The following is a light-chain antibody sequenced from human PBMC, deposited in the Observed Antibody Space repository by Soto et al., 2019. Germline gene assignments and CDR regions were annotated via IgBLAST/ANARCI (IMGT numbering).Light chain of an antibody. CDR1: QSVNSNY. CDR3: QQYGNSGVT. Sequence: EIVLTPSPGTLSLSPGERATLSCRASQSVNSNYLAWHQPKPGQAPRLLIYGVSSRATGIPDRFSGSGSGTDFTLTISRLEPEDFAVYYCQQYGNSGVTFGPGTKVDI. CDR2: GVS. V-gene: IGKV3-20*01. J-gene: IGKJ3*01.